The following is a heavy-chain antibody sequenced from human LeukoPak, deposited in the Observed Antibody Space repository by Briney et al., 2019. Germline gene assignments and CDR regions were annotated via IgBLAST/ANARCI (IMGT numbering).Heavy chain of an antibody. D-gene: IGHD6-13*01. CDR1: GGSISSSSYY. Sequence: SETLSLTCTVSGGSISSSSYYWGWIRQPPGKGLEWIGYIYYSGSTNYNPSLKSRVTISVDTSKNQFSLKLSSVTTADTAVYYCARGSSWHGAFDIWGQGTMVTVSS. CDR2: IYYSGST. CDR3: ARGSSWHGAFDI. J-gene: IGHJ3*02. V-gene: IGHV4-61*05.